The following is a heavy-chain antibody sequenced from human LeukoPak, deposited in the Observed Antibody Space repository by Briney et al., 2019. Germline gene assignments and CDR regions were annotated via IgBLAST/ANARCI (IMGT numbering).Heavy chain of an antibody. CDR3: AKAIRITGTTSYFDY. CDR1: GFTFSSYG. Sequence: PGGSLRLSCAASGFTFSSYGMHWVRQAPGKGLEWVAVIWYDGSNKYYADSVKGRFTISRDNSKNTLYLQMNSLRAEDTAVYYCAKAIRITGTTSYFDYWGQGTLVSVSS. D-gene: IGHD1-7*01. V-gene: IGHV3-33*06. CDR2: IWYDGSNK. J-gene: IGHJ4*02.